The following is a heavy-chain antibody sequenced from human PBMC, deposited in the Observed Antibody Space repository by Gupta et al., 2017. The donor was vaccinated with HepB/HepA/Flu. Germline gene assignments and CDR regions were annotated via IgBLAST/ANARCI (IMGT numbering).Heavy chain of an antibody. V-gene: IGHV1-46*01. CDR2: INPSGGSA. J-gene: IGHJ6*03. CDR3: VGASPYSGRYNYRYFYMDV. CDR1: GYSFTSYY. Sequence: QVQVEQSGAVAEKPGASVQVSCKASGYSFTSYYIHWVRQAPGRVLEWMGMINPSGGSAIYAQKFQGRVTMTRDPSTSTVYMEMRSLRFEDSAMYYCVGASPYSGRYNYRYFYMDVWGKGTTVTVSS. D-gene: IGHD1-26*01.